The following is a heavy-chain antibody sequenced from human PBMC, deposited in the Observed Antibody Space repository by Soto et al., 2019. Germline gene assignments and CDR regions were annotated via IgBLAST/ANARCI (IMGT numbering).Heavy chain of an antibody. CDR1: GFTFSIYA. J-gene: IGHJ4*02. Sequence: EVQLLESGGGLVQPGGSLRLSCAASGFTFSIYAMTWVRQAPRKGLEWVSAIRGDDGRTFYADSVKGRFTISRDNSKDTLYLQMNSLRAEDTAVYYCAKGGDLKQWLEHCDYWGQGTLVTVSS. CDR3: AKGGDLKQWLEHCDY. V-gene: IGHV3-23*01. D-gene: IGHD6-19*01. CDR2: IRGDDGRT.